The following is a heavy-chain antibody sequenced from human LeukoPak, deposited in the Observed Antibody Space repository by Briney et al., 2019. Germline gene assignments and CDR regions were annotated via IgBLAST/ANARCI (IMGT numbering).Heavy chain of an antibody. CDR1: GFTFSSYA. D-gene: IGHD5-18*01. CDR2: ISGSGGST. Sequence: PGGSLRLSCAASGFTFSSYAVSWVRQAPGKGLEWVSAISGSGGSTYYADSVKGRFTISRDNSKNTLYLQMNSLRAEDTAVYYCAKDPSFIQLWLDYWGQGTLVTVSS. CDR3: AKDPSFIQLWLDY. V-gene: IGHV3-23*01. J-gene: IGHJ4*02.